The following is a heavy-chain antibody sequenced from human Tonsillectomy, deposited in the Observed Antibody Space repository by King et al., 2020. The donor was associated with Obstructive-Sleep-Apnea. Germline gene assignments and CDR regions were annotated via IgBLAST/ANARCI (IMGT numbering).Heavy chain of an antibody. CDR1: GFTFSSYG. V-gene: IGHV3-30*02. D-gene: IGHD3-22*01. J-gene: IGHJ4*02. CDR2: IRYDGSDK. Sequence: QLLQSVGGVVQPGRSLRLSCEASGFTFSSYGMHWVRQAPGKGLEWVAFIRYDGSDKNYAESVKGLLTISRHNSKNKLYLQRNSLRTEDTAVYYCAKXPXGEXYYDSSGYYSTSGLDYWGQGTLVTVSS. CDR3: AKXPXGEXYYDSSGYYSTSGLDY.